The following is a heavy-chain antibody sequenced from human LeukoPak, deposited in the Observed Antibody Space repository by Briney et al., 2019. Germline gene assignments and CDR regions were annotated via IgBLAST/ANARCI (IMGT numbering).Heavy chain of an antibody. J-gene: IGHJ3*02. D-gene: IGHD5/OR15-5a*01. CDR2: ISYSETT. CDR1: GGSISSFY. CDR3: ARDKGLPQASDI. Sequence: ASETLSLTCTVSGGSISSFYWSWIRQPPGKGLEYIGYISYSETTSYNPSLKSRVTISVDTSKNQFSLKLTSVTAADTAVYYCARDKGLPQASDIWGQGTMVTVSS. V-gene: IGHV4-59*01.